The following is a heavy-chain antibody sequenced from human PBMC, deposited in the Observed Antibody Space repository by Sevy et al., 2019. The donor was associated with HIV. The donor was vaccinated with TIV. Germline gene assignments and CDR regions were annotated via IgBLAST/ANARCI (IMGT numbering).Heavy chain of an antibody. CDR3: ARSWRSIAARPGYYYYYYGMDV. Sequence: ASVKVSCKASGGTFSCYAISWVRQAPGQGLEWMGGIIPIFGTANYAQKFQGRVTITADESTSTAYMELSSLRSEDTAVYYCARSWRSIAARPGYYYYYYGMDVWGQGTTVTVSS. CDR1: GGTFSCYA. V-gene: IGHV1-69*13. D-gene: IGHD6-6*01. J-gene: IGHJ6*02. CDR2: IIPIFGTA.